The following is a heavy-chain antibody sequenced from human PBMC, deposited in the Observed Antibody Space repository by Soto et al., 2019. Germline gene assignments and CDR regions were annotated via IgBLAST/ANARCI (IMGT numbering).Heavy chain of an antibody. D-gene: IGHD2-21*01. CDR3: AKDDFTDRGEDYFDH. V-gene: IGHV3-23*01. J-gene: IGHJ4*02. CDR2: IGAGGAIT. CDR1: GFSFSNFA. Sequence: PGGSLKISSAASGFSFSNFAMSWVRQAPGKGLEWVSGIGAGGAITFYADSVKGGFGISSDNSKNTVYLQVNSLRAEDTAVYFCAKDDFTDRGEDYFDHWGPGTLVTVSS.